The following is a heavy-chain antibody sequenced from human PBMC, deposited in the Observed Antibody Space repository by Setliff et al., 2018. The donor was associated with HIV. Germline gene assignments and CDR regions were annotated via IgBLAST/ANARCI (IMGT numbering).Heavy chain of an antibody. J-gene: IGHJ6*03. D-gene: IGHD6-13*01. CDR3: ARVYRPQQLIRGYYSYYMDV. Sequence: TFSSYAMSWVRQAPGKGLEWVSSISSSGNYIYYADSVKGRFTISRDNAKNTLYLQMNSLRAEDTAVYYCARVYRPQQLIRGYYSYYMDVWGKGTTVTVSS. V-gene: IGHV3-21*01. CDR1: TFSSYA. CDR2: ISSSGNYI.